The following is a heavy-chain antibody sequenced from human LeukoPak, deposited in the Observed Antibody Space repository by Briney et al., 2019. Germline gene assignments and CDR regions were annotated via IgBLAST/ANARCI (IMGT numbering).Heavy chain of an antibody. CDR2: IRSDGSDK. V-gene: IGHV3-30*02. D-gene: IGHD6-19*01. CDR3: GKHASSSIY. J-gene: IGHJ4*02. CDR1: GFIFSTYG. Sequence: GGSLRLSCAASGFIFSTYGMHWVRQAPGKGLEWVAFIRSDGSDKSYAGSVQGRFIISRDNSKNTLYLQMNTLRAEDTAIYYCGKHASSSIYWGQGTLVTVSS.